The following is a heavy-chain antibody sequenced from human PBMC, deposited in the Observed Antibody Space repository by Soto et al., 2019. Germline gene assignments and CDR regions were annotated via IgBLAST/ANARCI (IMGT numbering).Heavy chain of an antibody. V-gene: IGHV3-53*01. Sequence: PGGSLRLSCAASGFTVSSNYMSWVRQAPGKGLELVSVIYSGSSTYYAEPVKGRINISRNNTKKTLYLKMISLRAENKDVYYCIAESFDYWGQGTLVTVSS. CDR1: GFTVSSNY. D-gene: IGHD6-13*01. J-gene: IGHJ4*02. CDR2: IYSGSST. CDR3: IAESFDY.